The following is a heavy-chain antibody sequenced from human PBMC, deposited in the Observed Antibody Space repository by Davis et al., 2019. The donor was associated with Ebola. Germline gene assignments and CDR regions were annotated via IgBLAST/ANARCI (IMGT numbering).Heavy chain of an antibody. J-gene: IGHJ4*02. D-gene: IGHD6-13*01. CDR2: ISYDGSNK. V-gene: IGHV3-30*18. CDR1: GFTFSSYG. Sequence: GESLKISCAASGFTFSSYGMHWVRQAPGKGLEWVAVISYDGSNKYYADSVKGRFTISRDNSKNTLYLQMNSLRAEDTAVYYCAKKYSSSCSRWGQGTLVTVSS. CDR3: AKKYSSSCSR.